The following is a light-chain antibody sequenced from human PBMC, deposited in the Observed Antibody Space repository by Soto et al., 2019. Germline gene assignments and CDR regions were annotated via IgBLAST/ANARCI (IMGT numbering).Light chain of an antibody. CDR3: CSCATSRTLV. CDR1: SSDVGSYNL. V-gene: IGLV2-23*01. CDR2: EGS. Sequence: QSALTQTASVSASPGQSITISCSGTSSDVGSYNLVSWYQHYPGKAPKLIIYEGSRRPSGVSDRFSGSKSGNTASLTISGLQAEDEADYYCCSCATSRTLVFGGGTKLTVL. J-gene: IGLJ2*01.